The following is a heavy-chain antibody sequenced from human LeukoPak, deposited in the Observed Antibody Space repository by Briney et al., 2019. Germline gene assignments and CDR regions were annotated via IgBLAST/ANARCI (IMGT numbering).Heavy chain of an antibody. V-gene: IGHV4-34*01. CDR1: GGSFSDYY. Sequence: PSETLSLTCAVYGGSFSDYYWTWIRQSPGGGLEWIGNIYDTATTNYNPSLKSRVTMFVDTSKNQFSLELSSVTAADTAVYYCARGGPHVKYYDSNGDPVMVDAFDFWGQGTLVTVSS. CDR2: IYDTATT. CDR3: ARGGPHVKYYDSNGDPVMVDAFDF. D-gene: IGHD3-22*01. J-gene: IGHJ3*01.